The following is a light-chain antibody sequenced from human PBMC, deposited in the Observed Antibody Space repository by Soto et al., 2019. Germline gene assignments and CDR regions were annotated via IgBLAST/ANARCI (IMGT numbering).Light chain of an antibody. CDR1: QSVSSY. CDR2: DAS. CDR3: QQRGKWPLT. V-gene: IGKV3-11*01. J-gene: IGKJ4*01. Sequence: EIVLTQSPATLSLSPGERATLSCRASQSVSSYLAWYQQKPGQAHRLLIYDASNRATGIPARFSGSGSGTDFTLTISSLEPEDFAVYYCQQRGKWPLTFGGGTKVEIK.